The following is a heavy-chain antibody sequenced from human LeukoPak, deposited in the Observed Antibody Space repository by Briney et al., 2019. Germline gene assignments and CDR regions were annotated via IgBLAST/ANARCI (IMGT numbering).Heavy chain of an antibody. V-gene: IGHV3-74*03. CDR3: VRSAFHAGSGNYYDY. D-gene: IGHD3-22*01. Sequence: GGSLRLSCAASGFTFSNYWIHWVRQAPGKGLVWVSRIDNAGSITTYADSVKGRFTTSGDNAENTLYLQMNSLRVEDTAVYYCVRSAFHAGSGNYYDYWGQGTLVTVSS. CDR2: IDNAGSIT. J-gene: IGHJ4*02. CDR1: GFTFSNYW.